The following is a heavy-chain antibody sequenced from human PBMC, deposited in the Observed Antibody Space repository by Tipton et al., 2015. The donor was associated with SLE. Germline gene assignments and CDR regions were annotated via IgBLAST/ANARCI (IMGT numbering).Heavy chain of an antibody. J-gene: IGHJ4*02. CDR1: GGSISSYY. D-gene: IGHD6-13*01. CDR2: IYYSGST. V-gene: IGHV4-59*01. CDR3: ARDYSSSWYYFDY. Sequence: LRLSCTVSGGSISSYYWSWIRQPPGKGLEWIGYIYYSGSTNYNPSPKRRVTISVDTSKNQFSLKLSSVTAADTAVYYCARDYSSSWYYFDYWGQGTLVTVSS.